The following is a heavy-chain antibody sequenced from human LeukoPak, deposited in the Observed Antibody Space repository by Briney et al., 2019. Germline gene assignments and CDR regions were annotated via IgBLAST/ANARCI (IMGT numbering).Heavy chain of an antibody. D-gene: IGHD6-6*01. CDR2: INHSGST. J-gene: IGHJ4*02. Sequence: PSETLSLTCAVYGGSFSGYYWSWIRQPPGKGLEWIGEINHSGSTNYNPSLKSRVTISVDTSKNQFSLKLSSVTAADTAVYYCARLPTDSSSDHYWGQGTLVTVSS. CDR3: ARLPTDSSSDHY. V-gene: IGHV4-34*01. CDR1: GGSFSGYY.